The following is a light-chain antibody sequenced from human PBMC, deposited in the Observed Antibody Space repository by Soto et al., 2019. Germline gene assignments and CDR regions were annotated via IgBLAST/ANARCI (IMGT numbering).Light chain of an antibody. CDR2: GAS. V-gene: IGKV3-20*01. J-gene: IGKJ4*01. Sequence: EIVLTQSPDTLSLSSGERATLSCRASQRISNYYLAWYHQKPGQAPRLLIYGASSRATGVPDRFSGSGSGTDFTITISRLETEDFAVYYCQQYGSSPLTFGGGTKVEIK. CDR1: QRISNYY. CDR3: QQYGSSPLT.